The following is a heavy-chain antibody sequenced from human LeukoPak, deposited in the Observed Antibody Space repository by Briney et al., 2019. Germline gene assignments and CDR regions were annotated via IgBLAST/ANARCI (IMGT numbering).Heavy chain of an antibody. CDR2: IFYTGST. Sequence: SETLSLTCTVSGVSIYSHHWSWIRQPPGKGQEWIGYIFYTGSTNYNPSLNSRVTILVETLKNQFFLKQNSVTGADNAVYYLWRGSNWFDPCGQGTPVTVS. V-gene: IGHV4-59*11. CDR1: GVSIYSHH. J-gene: IGHJ5*02. CDR3: WRGSNWFDP.